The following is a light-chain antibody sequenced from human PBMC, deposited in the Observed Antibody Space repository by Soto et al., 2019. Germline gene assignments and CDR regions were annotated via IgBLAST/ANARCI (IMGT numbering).Light chain of an antibody. CDR3: QQGYSTPLN. J-gene: IGKJ4*01. CDR1: QSISSY. CDR2: AAS. V-gene: IGKV1-39*01. Sequence: DIQMTQSPSSLSASVVDRVTITCRASQSISSYLNWYQQKPGQAPKLLIYAASSLQSGVPSRFSVSGSVTDFTLTISSLQPDYLATYYGQQGYSTPLNFGGGTKVVIK.